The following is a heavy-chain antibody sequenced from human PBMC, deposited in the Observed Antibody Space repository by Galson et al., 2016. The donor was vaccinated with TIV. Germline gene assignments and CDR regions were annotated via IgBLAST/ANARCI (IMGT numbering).Heavy chain of an antibody. CDR1: GLSVSINY. Sequence: SLRLSCAASGLSVSINYMTWVRRAPGKGLEWVSLISDGGNTYYPDSVKGRFTISRDNSKNTLYLQMNGLRAEDTGVYYCARDRIVDATYYYYYGIDVWGQGTAVTVSS. CDR3: ARDRIVDATYYYYYGIDV. CDR2: ISDGGNT. D-gene: IGHD1-26*01. J-gene: IGHJ6*02. V-gene: IGHV3-66*02.